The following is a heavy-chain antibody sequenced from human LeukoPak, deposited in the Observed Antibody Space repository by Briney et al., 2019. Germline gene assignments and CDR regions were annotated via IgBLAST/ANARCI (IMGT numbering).Heavy chain of an antibody. CDR1: GYTFTGYY. Sequence: ASVKVSCKASGYTFTGYYTHWVRQAPGQGLEWMGWINPNSGGTNYAQKFQGWVTMTRDTSISTAYMELSRLRSDDTAVYYCARMGAYYDILTGYSTGDFDYWGQGTLVTVSS. CDR3: ARMGAYYDILTGYSTGDFDY. D-gene: IGHD3-9*01. V-gene: IGHV1-2*04. J-gene: IGHJ4*02. CDR2: INPNSGGT.